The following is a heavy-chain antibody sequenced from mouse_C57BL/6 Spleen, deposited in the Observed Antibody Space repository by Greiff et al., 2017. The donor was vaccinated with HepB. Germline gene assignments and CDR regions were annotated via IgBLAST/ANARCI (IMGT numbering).Heavy chain of an antibody. Sequence: EVQLVESGGDLVKPGGSLKLSCAASGFTFSSYGMSWVRQTPDKRLEWVATISSGGSYTYYPDSVKGRFTISRDNAKNTLYLQMSSLKSEDTAMYYCARHYGTGDYFDYWGQGTTLTVSS. CDR1: GFTFSSYG. V-gene: IGHV5-6*01. CDR2: ISSGGSYT. CDR3: ARHYGTGDYFDY. J-gene: IGHJ2*01. D-gene: IGHD2-1*01.